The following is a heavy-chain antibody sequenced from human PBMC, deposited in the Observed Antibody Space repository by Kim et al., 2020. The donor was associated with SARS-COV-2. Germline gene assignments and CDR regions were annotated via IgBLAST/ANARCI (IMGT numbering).Heavy chain of an antibody. CDR3: ARDELSDYVSSLDY. Sequence: GGPLRLSCAASGFTFSSYGMHWVRQAPGKGLEWVAVISYDGSNKYYADSVKGRFTISRDNSKNTLYLQMNSLRAEDTAVYYCARDELSDYVSSLDYWGQGTLVTVSS. D-gene: IGHD4-17*01. CDR2: ISYDGSNK. V-gene: IGHV3-33*05. J-gene: IGHJ4*02. CDR1: GFTFSSYG.